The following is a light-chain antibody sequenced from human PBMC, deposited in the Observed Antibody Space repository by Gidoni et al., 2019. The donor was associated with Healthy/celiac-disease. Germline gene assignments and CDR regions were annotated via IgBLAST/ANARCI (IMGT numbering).Light chain of an antibody. CDR3: MQALQTPFT. V-gene: IGKV2-28*01. J-gene: IGKJ4*01. CDR2: LGS. Sequence: IVMTQSPLSQPVTPGEPASISCRSSQSLLHGNGYNYLDWYLQKPGQSPQLLIYLGSNRASGVPDRFSGSGSGTDLTLKISRVEAEDVGTYYCMQALQTPFTFGGGTKVEIK. CDR1: QSLLHGNGYNY.